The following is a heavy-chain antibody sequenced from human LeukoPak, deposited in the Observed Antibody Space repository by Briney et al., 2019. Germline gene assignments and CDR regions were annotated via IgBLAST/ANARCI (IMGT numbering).Heavy chain of an antibody. V-gene: IGHV3-30*02. CDR3: ARWGYSGYDFDY. Sequence: GGSLRLSCGASGFTFSTHDMHWVRQAPGKGLEWVAFIRYDGSHEYYADSVKGRFTISRDNAKNTLYLQMNRLRAEDTAVYYCARWGYSGYDFDYWGQGTLVTVSS. CDR2: IRYDGSHE. J-gene: IGHJ4*02. D-gene: IGHD5-12*01. CDR1: GFTFSTHD.